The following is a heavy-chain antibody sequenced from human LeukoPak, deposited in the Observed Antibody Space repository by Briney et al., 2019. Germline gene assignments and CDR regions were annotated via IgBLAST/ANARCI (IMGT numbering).Heavy chain of an antibody. J-gene: IGHJ4*02. D-gene: IGHD6-13*01. CDR2: ISSSSSYI. V-gene: IGHV3-21*01. Sequence: MSGGSLRLSCAASGFSFSSYAMNWVRQAPGKGLEWVSSISSSSSYIYYADSLKGRFTISRDNAKNSLYLQMNSLRAEDTAVYYCARGTAAASNSPWGYWGQGTLVTVSS. CDR1: GFSFSSYA. CDR3: ARGTAAASNSPWGY.